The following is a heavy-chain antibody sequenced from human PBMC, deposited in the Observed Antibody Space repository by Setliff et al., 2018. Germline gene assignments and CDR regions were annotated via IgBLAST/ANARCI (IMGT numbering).Heavy chain of an antibody. V-gene: IGHV3-30*18. J-gene: IGHJ6*02. CDR1: GYTFSSYA. Sequence: PGGSLRLSCVASGYTFSSYAIHWVRQAPGKGLEWVALISWDGTKTSYADSVRGRFTISRDGSKSTLYLDMSSLRAEDTAVYYCAKDGGRSSWYPAYYYYGMDVWGQGTTVTVSS. CDR2: ISWDGTKT. CDR3: AKDGGRSSWYPAYYYYGMDV. D-gene: IGHD6-13*01.